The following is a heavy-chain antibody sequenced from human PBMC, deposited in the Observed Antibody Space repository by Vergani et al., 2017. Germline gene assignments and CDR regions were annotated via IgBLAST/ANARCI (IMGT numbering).Heavy chain of an antibody. J-gene: IGHJ3*02. CDR3: ARARGDYVWGSYRLGAFDI. CDR1: GFTFSDYY. CDR2: ISSSGSTI. Sequence: QVQLVESGGGVVQPGRSLRLSCAASGFTFSDYYMSWIRQAPGKGLEWVSFISSSGSTIYYADSVKGRFTISRDNAKNSLYLQMNSLRAEDTAVYYCARARGDYVWGSYRLGAFDIWGQGTMVTVSS. D-gene: IGHD3-16*02. V-gene: IGHV3-11*01.